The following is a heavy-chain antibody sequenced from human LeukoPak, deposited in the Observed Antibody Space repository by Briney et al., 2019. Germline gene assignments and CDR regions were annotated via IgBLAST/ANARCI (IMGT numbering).Heavy chain of an antibody. CDR3: TREEGSTDH. Sequence: GGSLRLSCAASGFTLSNHWMHWVRQAPGKGLVWVSHINGDGSETNYADSVRGRFTISRDNAKNTLYLQMNSLRVDDTAVYYCTREEGSTDHWGQGTLVTVSS. J-gene: IGHJ4*02. V-gene: IGHV3-74*01. CDR2: INGDGSET. CDR1: GFTLSNHW. D-gene: IGHD5/OR15-5a*01.